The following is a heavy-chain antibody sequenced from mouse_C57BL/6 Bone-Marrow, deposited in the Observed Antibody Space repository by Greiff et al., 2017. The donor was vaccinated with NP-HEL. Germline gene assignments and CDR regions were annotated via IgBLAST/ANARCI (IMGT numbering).Heavy chain of an antibody. D-gene: IGHD3-3*01. CDR1: GYTFTSYL. V-gene: IGHV1-59*01. J-gene: IGHJ2*01. Sequence: QVQLQQPGAELVRPGTSVKLSCKASGYTFTSYLMHWVKQRPGQGLEWIGVIDPSDSYTNYNQKFKGKATLTVDTSSSTAYMQLSSLTSEDSAVYYCARWGRGYWGQGTTLTVSS. CDR2: IDPSDSYT. CDR3: ARWGRGY.